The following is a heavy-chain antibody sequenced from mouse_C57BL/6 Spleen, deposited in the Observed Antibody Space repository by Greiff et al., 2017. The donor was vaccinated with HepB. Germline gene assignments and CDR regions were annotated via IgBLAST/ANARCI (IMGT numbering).Heavy chain of an antibody. V-gene: IGHV14-3*01. Sequence: EVQRVESVAELVRPGASVKLSCTASGFNIKNTYMHWVKQRPEQGLEWIGRIDPANGNTKYAPKFQGKATITADTSSNTAYLQLSSLTSEDTAIYYCAIYYYGSSYRYFDVWGTGTTVTVSS. CDR1: GFNIKNTY. CDR2: IDPANGNT. D-gene: IGHD1-1*01. CDR3: AIYYYGSSYRYFDV. J-gene: IGHJ1*03.